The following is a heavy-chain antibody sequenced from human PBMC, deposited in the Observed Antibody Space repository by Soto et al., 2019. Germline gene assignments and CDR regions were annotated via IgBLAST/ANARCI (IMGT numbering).Heavy chain of an antibody. CDR2: IYYSGST. V-gene: IGHV4-39*01. CDR1: GGSISSSSYY. Sequence: QLQLQESGPGLVKPSETLSLTCTVSGGSISSSSYYWGWIRQPPGKGLEWIGSIYYSGSTYYNPSLKSRVPISVDTSKNQFSLKLSSVTAADTAVYYCARHLSGYCSSTSCFYYYGMDVWGQGTTVTVSS. CDR3: ARHLSGYCSSTSCFYYYGMDV. D-gene: IGHD2-2*03. J-gene: IGHJ6*02.